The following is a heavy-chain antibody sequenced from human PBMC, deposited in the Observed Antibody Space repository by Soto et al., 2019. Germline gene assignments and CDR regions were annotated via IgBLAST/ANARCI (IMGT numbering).Heavy chain of an antibody. J-gene: IGHJ6*02. V-gene: IGHV1-69*01. CDR3: ATSGSHCSGGSCLFYYGMDV. D-gene: IGHD2-15*01. Sequence: QVQLVQSGAEVKKPGSSVKVSCKASGGTFSSYAISWVRQAPGQGLEWMGGIIPIFGTANYAQKFQGRVTITADESTSTAYMGLSSLRSEDTAVYYCATSGSHCSGGSCLFYYGMDVWGQGTTVTVSS. CDR1: GGTFSSYA. CDR2: IIPIFGTA.